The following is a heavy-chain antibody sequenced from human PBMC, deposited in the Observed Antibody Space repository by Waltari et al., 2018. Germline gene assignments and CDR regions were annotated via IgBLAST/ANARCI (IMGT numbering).Heavy chain of an antibody. J-gene: IGHJ5*02. D-gene: IGHD3-22*01. Sequence: QVQLVQSGAEVKKPGASVKVSCKASGYTFTSYYMHWVRQAPGQGREWMGIINPSGGSTSYEQKCQGRVTMTRDTSTSTVYMELSSLRSEDTAVYYCARHYYDSSGLPWINWFDPWGQGTLVTVSS. CDR3: ARHYYDSSGLPWINWFDP. V-gene: IGHV1-46*01. CDR2: INPSGGST. CDR1: GYTFTSYY.